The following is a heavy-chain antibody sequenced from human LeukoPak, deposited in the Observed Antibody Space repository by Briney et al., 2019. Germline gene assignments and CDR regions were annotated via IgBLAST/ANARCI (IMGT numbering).Heavy chain of an antibody. CDR3: ARNKDAWELPFDP. V-gene: IGHV4-34*01. CDR2: INHSGST. CDR1: GGSFSGYY. J-gene: IGHJ5*02. D-gene: IGHD1-26*01. Sequence: KPSETLSLTCAVYGGSFSGYYWSWIRQPPGKGLERIGEINHSGSTNYNPSLKSRVTISVDTSKNQFSLKLSSVTAADTAVYYCARNKDAWELPFDPWGQGTLVTVSS.